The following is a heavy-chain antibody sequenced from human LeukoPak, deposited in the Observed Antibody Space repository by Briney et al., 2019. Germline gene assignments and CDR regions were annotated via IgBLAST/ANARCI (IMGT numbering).Heavy chain of an antibody. Sequence: SETLSLTCTASGGSINSGGYYWSWIRQHPGKGLEWIGYIYYSGSTYYNPSLKSRVTISVDTSKRQFSLKLNSVTAADTAVYYCRSSSPNDAFDIWGQGTMVTVSS. D-gene: IGHD6-6*01. CDR1: GGSINSGGYY. V-gene: IGHV4-31*03. J-gene: IGHJ3*02. CDR2: IYYSGST. CDR3: RSSSPNDAFDI.